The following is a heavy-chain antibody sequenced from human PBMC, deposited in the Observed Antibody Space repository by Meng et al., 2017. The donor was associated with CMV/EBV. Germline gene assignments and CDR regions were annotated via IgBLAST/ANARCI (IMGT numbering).Heavy chain of an antibody. D-gene: IGHD1-14*01. CDR2: IRYDANTK. Sequence: GESLKISCAASGFTFRTYGMHWVRQAPGKGLEWVAFIRYDANTKWYADSVKGRFTISRDNAKNSLYLQMNSLRAEDTAVYYCARVNQGIDYWGQGTLVTVSS. CDR1: GFTFRTYG. V-gene: IGHV3-30*02. CDR3: ARVNQGIDY. J-gene: IGHJ4*02.